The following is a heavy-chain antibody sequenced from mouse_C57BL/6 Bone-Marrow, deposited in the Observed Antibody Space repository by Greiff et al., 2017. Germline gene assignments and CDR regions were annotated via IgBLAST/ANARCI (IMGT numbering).Heavy chain of an antibody. D-gene: IGHD2-3*01. Sequence: QVQLQQPGAELVMPGASVKLSCKASGYTFPSYWMHWVKQRPGQGLEWIGEIDPSDSYTNYNQKFKGKSIVTVDKSSSTAYMQLSSLTSEYSAVYYCARFEFDGYFLFDYWGQGTTLTVSS. CDR1: GYTFPSYW. CDR2: IDPSDSYT. CDR3: ARFEFDGYFLFDY. V-gene: IGHV1-69*01. J-gene: IGHJ2*01.